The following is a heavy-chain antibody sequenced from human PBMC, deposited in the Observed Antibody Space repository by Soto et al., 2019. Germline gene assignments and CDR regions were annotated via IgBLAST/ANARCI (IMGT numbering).Heavy chain of an antibody. CDR2: INDRGSS. J-gene: IGHJ2*01. V-gene: IGHV4-34*01. Sequence: QVQLQQWGAGPLRPLETLSLPCGVSGGSFSGYYWAWSRQSPGKGLEWIGEINDRGSSNYNPSLKSRVSISVDTSKNLYSLNLRSVTAAAPAVYYCARECHDMLTGPAWVWDVDLWGRGNLVTVSS. CDR1: GGSFSGYY. CDR3: ARECHDMLTGPAWVWDVDL. D-gene: IGHD3-9*01.